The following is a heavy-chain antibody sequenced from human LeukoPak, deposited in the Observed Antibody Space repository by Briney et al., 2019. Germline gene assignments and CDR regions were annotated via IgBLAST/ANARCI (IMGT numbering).Heavy chain of an antibody. V-gene: IGHV3-30*01. CDR3: ARAGGEAYYDFWSGYSDNWFDP. D-gene: IGHD3-3*01. Sequence: GRSLRLSCAASGFTFSSYAIHCVRQAPGEGLEWVAVISYDGSNKSSDDSVNGRLPISRDNYKNTLYLQMNSLRAEDTAVYYCARAGGEAYYDFWSGYSDNWFDPWGQGTLVTVSS. CDR1: GFTFSSYA. CDR2: ISYDGSNK. J-gene: IGHJ5*02.